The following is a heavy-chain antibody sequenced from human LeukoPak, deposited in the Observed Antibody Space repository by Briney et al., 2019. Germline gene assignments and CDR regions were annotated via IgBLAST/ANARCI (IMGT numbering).Heavy chain of an antibody. D-gene: IGHD1-26*01. CDR3: ARDWWELLGYFDY. J-gene: IGHJ4*02. CDR2: ISSSSSYI. V-gene: IGHV3-21*01. Sequence: GGSLRLSCAASGFTFSSYSMNWVRQAPGKGLEWVSSISSSSSYIYYADSVKGRFTISGDNAKNSLYLQMNSLRAEDTAVYYCARDWWELLGYFDYWGQGTLVTVSS. CDR1: GFTFSSYS.